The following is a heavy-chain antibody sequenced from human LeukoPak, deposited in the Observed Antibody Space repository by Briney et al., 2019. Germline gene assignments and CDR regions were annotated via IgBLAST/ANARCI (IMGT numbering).Heavy chain of an antibody. CDR2: IWYDGSDK. CDR1: GFTFSSFG. J-gene: IGHJ3*02. V-gene: IGHV3-33*01. CDR3: AREQDDGFGI. Sequence: GRSLRLSCAASGFTFSSFGMHWVRQAPGKGLEWVAVIWYDGSDKYYVDSVKGRFTISRDNSKITLYLQMNSLRVDDTAVYYCAREQDDGFGIWGQGTMVTVSS.